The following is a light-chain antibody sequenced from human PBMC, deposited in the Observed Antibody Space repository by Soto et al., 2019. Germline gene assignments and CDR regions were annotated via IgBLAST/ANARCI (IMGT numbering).Light chain of an antibody. CDR3: SSYTNINTRACV. Sequence: QSVLTQPASVSGSPGQSITISCTGTSGDIGSYNRVSWYQQHPGKAPKLILYEVTDRPSGVSNRFSGSKSGNTASFAISGLQAEDEAEYYCSSYTNINTRACVFGTGTKVTVL. J-gene: IGLJ1*01. V-gene: IGLV2-14*01. CDR2: EVT. CDR1: SGDIGSYNR.